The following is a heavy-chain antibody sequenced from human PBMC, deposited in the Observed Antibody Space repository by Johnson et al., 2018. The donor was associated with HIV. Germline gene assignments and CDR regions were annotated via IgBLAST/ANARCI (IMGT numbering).Heavy chain of an antibody. CDR1: GFSFSSYG. CDR2: IWYDGSNK. V-gene: IGHV3-33*08. D-gene: IGHD6-6*01. Sequence: QVQLVESGGGVVQPGRSLRLSCAASGFSFSSYGMHWVRQAPGKGLEWVAVIWYDGSNKYYADSVKGRFTISRDNSKNTLYLQMTSLRAEDTAVYYCARAGSSSDDAFDIWGQGTMVTVSS. J-gene: IGHJ3*02. CDR3: ARAGSSSDDAFDI.